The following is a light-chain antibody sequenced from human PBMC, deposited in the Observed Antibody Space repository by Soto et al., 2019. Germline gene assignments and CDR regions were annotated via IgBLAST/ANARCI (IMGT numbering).Light chain of an antibody. CDR3: AAWDDSLNGPWV. J-gene: IGLJ3*02. CDR1: SSNIGSNT. CDR2: SNN. V-gene: IGLV1-44*01. Sequence: QSVLTQPPSASGTPGQRVTISCSGSSSNIGSNTVNWYQQLPGTAPKLLIYSNNQRPSGVPDRFSSSKSGTSASLAISGLQSEDEADYYCAAWDDSLNGPWVFGGGTKLTVL.